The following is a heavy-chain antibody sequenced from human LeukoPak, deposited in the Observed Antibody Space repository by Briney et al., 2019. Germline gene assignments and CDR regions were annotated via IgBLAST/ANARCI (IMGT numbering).Heavy chain of an antibody. CDR1: GFTFSSYS. CDR2: ISSSSSTI. J-gene: IGHJ5*02. CDR3: ARDLAGAYYDFWSGRNWFDP. V-gene: IGHV3-48*01. D-gene: IGHD3-3*01. Sequence: GGSLRLSCAASGFTFSSYSMNWVRQAPGKGLEWVSYISSSSSTIYYADSVKGRFTISRDNAKNSLYLQMNSLRAEDTAVYYCARDLAGAYYDFWSGRNWFDPWGQGTLVTFSS.